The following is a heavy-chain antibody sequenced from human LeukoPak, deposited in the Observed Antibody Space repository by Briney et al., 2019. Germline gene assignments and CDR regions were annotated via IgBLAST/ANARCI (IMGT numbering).Heavy chain of an antibody. Sequence: SVKVSCKASGDTFSSFSTSWVRQAPGTRLEWMGVIVPVLNTTNYAQKFQGRVTFTRDASTNTAYMELSALRSEDTAVYYCATHHYFDMSNYNRNLLIFDFWGQGTLVAVSS. V-gene: IGHV1-69*16. D-gene: IGHD1-14*01. CDR1: GDTFSSFS. CDR3: ATHHYFDMSNYNRNLLIFDF. J-gene: IGHJ4*02. CDR2: IVPVLNTT.